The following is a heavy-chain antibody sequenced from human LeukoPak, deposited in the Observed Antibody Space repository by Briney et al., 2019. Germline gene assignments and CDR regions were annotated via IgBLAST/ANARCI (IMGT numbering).Heavy chain of an antibody. Sequence: SETLSLTCTVSGGSISSSSYYWGWIRQPPGKGLEWIGSIYYSGSTYYNPSLKSRVTISVDTSKNQFSLKLSSVAAADTAVYYCARTTLPPERALGAFDIWGQGTMVTVSS. CDR1: GGSISSSSYY. D-gene: IGHD3-16*01. J-gene: IGHJ3*02. CDR3: ARTTLPPERALGAFDI. V-gene: IGHV4-39*01. CDR2: IYYSGST.